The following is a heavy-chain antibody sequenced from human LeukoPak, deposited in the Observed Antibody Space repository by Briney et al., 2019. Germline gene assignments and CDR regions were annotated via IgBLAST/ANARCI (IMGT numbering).Heavy chain of an antibody. CDR3: ARESYYSGMDV. Sequence: GGSLRLSCAASGFTFSSYSMNWVRQAPGKGLEWVSYISSSSNTIYYADSVKGRFAISRDNAKNSQYLQMNSLRDEDTAVYYCARESYYSGMDVWGQGTTVTVSS. CDR1: GFTFSSYS. CDR2: ISSSSNTI. V-gene: IGHV3-48*02. J-gene: IGHJ6*02.